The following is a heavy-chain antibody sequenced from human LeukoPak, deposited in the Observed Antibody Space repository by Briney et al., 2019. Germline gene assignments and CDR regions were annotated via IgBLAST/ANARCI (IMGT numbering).Heavy chain of an antibody. D-gene: IGHD6-13*01. CDR1: GYTFTGYY. Sequence: VASVKVSCKASGYTFTGYYMNWVRQAPGQGLEWMGWINSDSGFTKYAQKFQGRVTMTRDTSITTVYMELSRLRSDDTAVYYCARAGPWLAASEEIYYMDVWGKGTTVTVSS. J-gene: IGHJ6*03. CDR2: INSDSGFT. CDR3: ARAGPWLAASEEIYYMDV. V-gene: IGHV1-2*02.